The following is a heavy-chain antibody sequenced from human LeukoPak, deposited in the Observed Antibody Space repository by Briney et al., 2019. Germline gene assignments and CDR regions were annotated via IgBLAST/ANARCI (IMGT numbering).Heavy chain of an antibody. J-gene: IGHJ4*02. D-gene: IGHD5-24*01. CDR3: AKARGRWLRLN. CDR2: ISGSGGST. Sequence: GGSLRLSCAASGFTLPSPGMSWVRQAPGKGLEWVTVISGSGGSTYYADSVKGRFTISRDNSKNTLYLEMNSLRAEDTAVYYCAKARGRWLRLNWGQGTLVTVSS. CDR1: GFTLPSPG. V-gene: IGHV3-23*01.